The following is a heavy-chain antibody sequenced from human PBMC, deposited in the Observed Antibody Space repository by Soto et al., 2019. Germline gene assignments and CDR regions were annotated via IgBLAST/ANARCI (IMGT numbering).Heavy chain of an antibody. D-gene: IGHD3-10*01. Sequence: ASVKVSCKASGGTFSSYAISWVRQAPGQGLEWMGGIIPIFGTANYAQKFQGRVTITADKSTSTAYMELSSLRSEDTAVYYCASARYYYGSGNWFDPWGQGTLVTVSS. V-gene: IGHV1-69*06. CDR2: IIPIFGTA. CDR1: GGTFSSYA. J-gene: IGHJ5*02. CDR3: ASARYYYGSGNWFDP.